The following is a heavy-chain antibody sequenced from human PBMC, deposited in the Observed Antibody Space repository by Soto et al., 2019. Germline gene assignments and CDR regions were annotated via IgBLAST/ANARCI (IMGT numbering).Heavy chain of an antibody. CDR1: GGSINAFY. J-gene: IGHJ4*02. CDR3: VRGWDDPLPGVWLSFDY. V-gene: IGHV4-59*13. Sequence: QVHLQESGPKQVKSSETLSLTCTVSGGSINAFYWNWIRQAPGKGLEWIGYISWSGNTKYSPSLRRRVAMSVDTSTNQLSLSLKSVTAADTVVYYCVRGWDDPLPGVWLSFDYWGRGTPVTVPS. CDR2: ISWSGNT. D-gene: IGHD2-21*01.